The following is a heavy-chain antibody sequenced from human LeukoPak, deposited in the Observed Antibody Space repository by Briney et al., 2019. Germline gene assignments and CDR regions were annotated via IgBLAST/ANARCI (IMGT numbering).Heavy chain of an antibody. D-gene: IGHD1-26*01. V-gene: IGHV3-7*01. J-gene: IGHJ4*02. CDR3: ARQSSGRYSGPFDY. CDR2: IKQDGSEK. Sequence: GGSLRLSCAASGFTFSSYWVSWVRQAPGRGLEWVASIKQDGSEKYYVDSVKGRFTISRDNAKNSLYLQMNSLRAEDTAVYYCARQSSGRYSGPFDYWGLGTLVTVSS. CDR1: GFTFSSYW.